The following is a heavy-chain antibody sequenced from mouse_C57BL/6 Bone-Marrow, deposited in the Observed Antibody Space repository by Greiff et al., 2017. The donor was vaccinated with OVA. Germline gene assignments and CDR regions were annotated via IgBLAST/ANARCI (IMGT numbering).Heavy chain of an antibody. CDR2: IDPENGDT. J-gene: IGHJ4*01. D-gene: IGHD1-1*01. CDR3: TRYGSSLYYDAMDY. V-gene: IGHV14-4*01. CDR1: GFNIKDDY. Sequence: EVQLQQSGAELVRPGASVKLSCTASGFNIKDDYMHWVKQRPEQGLEWIGWIDPENGDTEYASKFQGKATITADTSSNTAYLQLSSLTSEDTAVYYGTRYGSSLYYDAMDYWGQGTSVTVSS.